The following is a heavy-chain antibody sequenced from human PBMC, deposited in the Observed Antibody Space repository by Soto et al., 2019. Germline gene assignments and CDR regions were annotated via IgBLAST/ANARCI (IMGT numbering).Heavy chain of an antibody. J-gene: IGHJ3*02. Sequence: PSETLSLTCTVSGVSVSNGGYYWGWIRQPPGKGLEWIADIHYSGNTHHNPSLKSRVTMTRDTSISTAYMELSRLRSDDTAVYYCARGNGSSGPLLGAFDIWGQGTMVTVSS. V-gene: IGHV4-39*02. CDR1: GVSVSNGGYY. D-gene: IGHD6-19*01. CDR2: IHYSGNT. CDR3: ARGNGSSGPLLGAFDI.